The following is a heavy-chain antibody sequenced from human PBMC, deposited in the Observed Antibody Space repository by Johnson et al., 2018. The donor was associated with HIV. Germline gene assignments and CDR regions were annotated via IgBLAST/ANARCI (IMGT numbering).Heavy chain of an antibody. J-gene: IGHJ3*02. CDR3: ARGREGGKYQGGAFDI. Sequence: QVQLVESGGGVVQPGRSLRLSCAASGFTFISYAMHWVRQAPGKGLEWVALISYDGSNKYDADSVKGRFTISRDNSKNTLYLQMNSLRAEDTAVYYCARGREGGKYQGGAFDIWGQGTMVTVSS. CDR2: ISYDGSNK. D-gene: IGHD2-2*01. CDR1: GFTFISYA. V-gene: IGHV3-30-3*01.